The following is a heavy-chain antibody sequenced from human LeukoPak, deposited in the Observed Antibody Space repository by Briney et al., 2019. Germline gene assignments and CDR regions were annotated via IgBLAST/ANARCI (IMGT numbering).Heavy chain of an antibody. CDR2: IYHSGST. CDR3: ARDVYCSSTSCSNWFDP. J-gene: IGHJ5*02. Sequence: SETLSLTCTVSGGSISNHYWSWIRQPPGKGLEWIGSIYHSGSTYYTPSLKSRATISVDTSKNQFSLKLSSVTAADTAVYYCARDVYCSSTSCSNWFDPWGQGTLVTVSS. D-gene: IGHD2-2*01. CDR1: GGSISNHY. V-gene: IGHV4-38-2*02.